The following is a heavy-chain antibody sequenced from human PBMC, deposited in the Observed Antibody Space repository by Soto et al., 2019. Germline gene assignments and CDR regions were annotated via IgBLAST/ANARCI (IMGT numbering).Heavy chain of an antibody. Sequence: SETLSLTCDVSGASISNSNWWSWVRQPPGKGLEWIGEIYHSGSTNYNPSLKSRLSISVDKSKNQFSLKLSSVTAADTAVYYCAGDLYRNDRCLDSWGQGTLVTVSS. CDR1: GASISNSNW. CDR3: AGDLYRNDRCLDS. J-gene: IGHJ4*02. D-gene: IGHD1-26*01. CDR2: IYHSGST. V-gene: IGHV4-4*02.